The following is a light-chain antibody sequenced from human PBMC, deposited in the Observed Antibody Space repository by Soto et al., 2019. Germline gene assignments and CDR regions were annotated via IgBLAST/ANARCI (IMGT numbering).Light chain of an antibody. CDR3: SSYGGRNNLV. Sequence: QSALTQPPSASGSPGQSVTISCTGTSSDVGGYNYVSWYQQHPGKAPKLMIYDVGKRPSGVPDRFSGSKSGNTASLTVSGLQAEDEADYYCSSYGGRNNLVFGGGTQLTVL. CDR1: SSDVGGYNY. J-gene: IGLJ7*01. CDR2: DVG. V-gene: IGLV2-8*01.